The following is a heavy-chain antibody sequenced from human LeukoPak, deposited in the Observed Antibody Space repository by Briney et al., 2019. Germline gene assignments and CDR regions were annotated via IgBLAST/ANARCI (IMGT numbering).Heavy chain of an antibody. J-gene: IGHJ4*02. Sequence: GGSLRLSCAVSGFTFSSYSMSWVRQAPGKGLEWVSYITSSSTTIYYADSVKGRFTISRDNAKNSLYLQMNSLRAEDTAVYYCGRVPAAYLYFDYWGQGTLVTVSS. D-gene: IGHD6-13*01. CDR3: GRVPAAYLYFDY. CDR2: ITSSSTTI. V-gene: IGHV3-48*01. CDR1: GFTFSSYS.